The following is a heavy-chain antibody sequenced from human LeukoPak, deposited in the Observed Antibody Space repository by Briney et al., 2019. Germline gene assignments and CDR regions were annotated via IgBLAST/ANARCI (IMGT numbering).Heavy chain of an antibody. V-gene: IGHV5-51*01. CDR2: MYPGDSDT. CDR3: ARHKTSSYYDFWSGYLFDY. Sequence: GESLKISCKGSGYSFTSYWIGCVRQMPGKGLEWMGIMYPGDSDTRYSPSFQGQVTISADKSISTAYLQWSSLKASDTAMYYCARHKTSSYYDFWSGYLFDYWGQGTLVTVSS. D-gene: IGHD3-3*01. CDR1: GYSFTSYW. J-gene: IGHJ4*02.